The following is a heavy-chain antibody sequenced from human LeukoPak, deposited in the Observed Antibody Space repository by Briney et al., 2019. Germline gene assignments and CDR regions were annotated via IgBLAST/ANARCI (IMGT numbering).Heavy chain of an antibody. CDR2: IYTSGST. CDR3: ASSTGWYGYYMDV. J-gene: IGHJ6*03. V-gene: IGHV4-4*07. CDR1: GGSISSYY. D-gene: IGHD6-19*01. Sequence: SETLSLTCTVSGGSISSYYWSWTRQPAGKGLEWIGRIYTSGSTNYNPSLKSRVTMSVDTSKNQFSLKLSSVTAADTAVYYCASSTGWYGYYMDVWGKGTTVTVSS.